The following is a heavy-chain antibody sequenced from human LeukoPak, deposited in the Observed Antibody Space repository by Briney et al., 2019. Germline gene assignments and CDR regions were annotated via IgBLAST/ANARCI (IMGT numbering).Heavy chain of an antibody. CDR3: ASSGAGSHEYSSSSGADFDY. V-gene: IGHV4-34*01. CDR2: INHSGST. D-gene: IGHD6-6*01. J-gene: IGHJ4*02. Sequence: PSETLSLTCAVYGGSFSGYYWSWIRQPPGKGLEWIGEINHSGSTNYNPSLKSRVTISVDTSKNQFSLKLSSVTAADTAVYYCASSGAGSHEYSSSSGADFDYWGQGTLVTVSS. CDR1: GGSFSGYY.